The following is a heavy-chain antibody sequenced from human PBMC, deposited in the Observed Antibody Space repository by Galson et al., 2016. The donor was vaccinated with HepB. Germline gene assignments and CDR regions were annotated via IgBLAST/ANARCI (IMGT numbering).Heavy chain of an antibody. CDR2: IYYTGNT. D-gene: IGHD3-16*01. J-gene: IGHJ4*02. CDR3: ARQESSTVGEAQVDY. CDR1: SGSISGSRYY. V-gene: IGHV4-39*01. Sequence: ETLSLTCTVSSGSISGSRYYWGWIRQPPGKGLEWIGAIYYTGNTYYNPSLRSRVTISVDTSKKQFSLKLTSVTAADTAVYYCARQESSTVGEAQVDYWGRGTLVTVSS.